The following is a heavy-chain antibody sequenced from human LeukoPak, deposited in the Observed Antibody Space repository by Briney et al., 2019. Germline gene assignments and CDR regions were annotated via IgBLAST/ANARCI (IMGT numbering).Heavy chain of an antibody. CDR2: ISAYNGNR. J-gene: IGHJ4*02. CDR1: GYTFTSYG. D-gene: IGHD3-9*01. Sequence: ASVKVSCKASGYTFTSYGISWVRQAHGPGLEWMGGISAYNGNRNYAQKLQGRVTMTTDTSTSTAYMELRSMRSDDTAVYYCARDRNDILTGYYFPPGDFDYWGQGTLVTVSS. CDR3: ARDRNDILTGYYFPPGDFDY. V-gene: IGHV1-18*01.